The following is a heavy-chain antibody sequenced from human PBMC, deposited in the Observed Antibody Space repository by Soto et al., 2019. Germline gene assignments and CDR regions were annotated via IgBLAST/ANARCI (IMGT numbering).Heavy chain of an antibody. V-gene: IGHV4-31*03. Sequence: LSLTCSVSGDSISRIDYYWTWIRQHPEKGLEWIGNIYFRGNTYYSPSLESRLTISVDTSKNQFSLKLTSVTAADTAVYYCAREGGSYDSGGYLIRGAFDIWGQGTMVTV. CDR2: IYFRGNT. CDR1: GDSISRIDYY. D-gene: IGHD3-22*01. J-gene: IGHJ3*02. CDR3: AREGGSYDSGGYLIRGAFDI.